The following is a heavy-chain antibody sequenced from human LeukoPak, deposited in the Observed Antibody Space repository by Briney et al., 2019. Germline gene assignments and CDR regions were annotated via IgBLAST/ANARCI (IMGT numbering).Heavy chain of an antibody. V-gene: IGHV4-38-2*01. CDR2: IYHSGST. Sequence: SETLSLTCAVSGYSISSGYYWGWIRQPPGKGLEWIGSIYHSGSTYYNPSLKSRVTISLDTSKNQFSLKLSSVNAADTAVYYCARDNYYDTSDHGYWGQGTLVTVSS. D-gene: IGHD3-22*01. J-gene: IGHJ4*02. CDR1: GYSISSGYY. CDR3: ARDNYYDTSDHGY.